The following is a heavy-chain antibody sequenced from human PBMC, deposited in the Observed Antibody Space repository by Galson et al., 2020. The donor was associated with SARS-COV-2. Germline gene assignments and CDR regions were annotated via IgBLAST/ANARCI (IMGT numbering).Heavy chain of an antibody. CDR1: GFTFSSYG. CDR3: AKVHLLLSSSWSYYGMDV. Sequence: GESLKISCAASGFTFSSYGMHWVRQAPGKGMEWVAVISYDGSNKYYADSVKGRFTISRDNSKNTLYLQMNSLRAEDTAVYYCAKVHLLLSSSWSYYGMDVWGQGTTVTVSS. D-gene: IGHD6-13*01. J-gene: IGHJ6*02. CDR2: ISYDGSNK. V-gene: IGHV3-30*18.